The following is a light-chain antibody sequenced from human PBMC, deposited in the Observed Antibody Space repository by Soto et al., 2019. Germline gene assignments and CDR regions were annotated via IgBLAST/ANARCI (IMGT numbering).Light chain of an antibody. V-gene: IGKV3-15*01. CDR3: QQYNNWPPYT. CDR1: QSVSSN. CDR2: GAS. Sequence: EIVMTQSPATLSVSPGERATLSCRASQSVSSNLAWYQQKPGQAPRLRIYGASTSASGIPARFSGSGSGTEFTLTISSLQSEDCAVYYCQQYNNWPPYTFGQGTKLEIK. J-gene: IGKJ2*01.